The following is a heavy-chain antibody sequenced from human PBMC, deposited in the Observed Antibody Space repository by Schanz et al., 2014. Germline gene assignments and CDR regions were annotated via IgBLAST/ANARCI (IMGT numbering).Heavy chain of an antibody. CDR1: GYTFTSYY. D-gene: IGHD3-10*01. CDR3: VRDAGWAFGDYHGMDV. CDR2: IIPILDKT. J-gene: IGHJ6*02. Sequence: QVQLVQSGAEVKKPGASVKVSCKASGYTFTSYYMHWVRQAPGQGLEWMGRIIPILDKTNYAQKFQGRVTITADKSTSTAYMELSSLRSDDTAVYYCVRDAGWAFGDYHGMDVWGQGTSVTVSS. V-gene: IGHV1-69*09.